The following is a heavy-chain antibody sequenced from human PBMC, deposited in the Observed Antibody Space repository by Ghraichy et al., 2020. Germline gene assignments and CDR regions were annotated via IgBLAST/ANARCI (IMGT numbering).Heavy chain of an antibody. CDR1: GGSISNYY. V-gene: IGHV4-59*01. CDR3: ARAMGYFYMDV. Sequence: SQTLSLTCTVSGGSISNYYWTWIRQPPGKGLEWIGYMYYTGSTNKNPSLKRRVTISLDTSKNQFFLNMSSVTSADTAVYYCARAMGYFYMDVWGKGTTVTVSS. CDR2: MYYTGST. D-gene: IGHD5-24*01. J-gene: IGHJ6*03.